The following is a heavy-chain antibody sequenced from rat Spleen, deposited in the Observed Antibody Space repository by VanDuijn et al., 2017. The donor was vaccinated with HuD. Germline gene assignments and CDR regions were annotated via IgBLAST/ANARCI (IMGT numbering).Heavy chain of an antibody. CDR1: GFTFSNYG. Sequence: EVQLVESGGGLVQPGRSLKLSCAASGFTFSNYGMAWVRQAPKKGLEWVAYISYDGDNTYYRDPVKGRLTISRDNAKSTLYLQMNSLRSEDTATYYCAKSNYGHSHYFDYWGQGVMVTVSS. CDR3: AKSNYGHSHYFDY. J-gene: IGHJ2*01. D-gene: IGHD4-1*01. CDR2: ISYDGDNT. V-gene: IGHV5-22*01.